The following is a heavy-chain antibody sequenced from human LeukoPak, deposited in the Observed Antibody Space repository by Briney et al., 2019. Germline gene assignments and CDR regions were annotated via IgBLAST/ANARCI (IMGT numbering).Heavy chain of an antibody. CDR2: IYYSGST. Sequence: SETLSLTCTVSGESISGFYWNWIRQPPGKGLEWIGYIYYSGSTYYNPSLKSRVTISVDTSKNQFSLKLSSVTAADTAVYYCARGHYSFDYWGQGTLVTVSS. V-gene: IGHV4-59*12. J-gene: IGHJ4*02. CDR1: GESISGFY. CDR3: ARGHYSFDY.